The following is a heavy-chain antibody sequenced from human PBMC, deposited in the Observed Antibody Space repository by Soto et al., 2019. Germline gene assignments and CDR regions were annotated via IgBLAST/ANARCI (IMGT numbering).Heavy chain of an antibody. Sequence: QVQLVQSGAEVKKPGASVKVSCKASGYTFTSYDINWVRQATGQGLEWMGWMNPNSGNTGYAQKFQGRVTMTRNTSISTAYMELSSLRSEDTVVYYCAIAARAVGYYYYGMDVWGQGTTVTVSS. D-gene: IGHD6-6*01. CDR2: MNPNSGNT. J-gene: IGHJ6*02. CDR1: GYTFTSYD. CDR3: AIAARAVGYYYYGMDV. V-gene: IGHV1-8*01.